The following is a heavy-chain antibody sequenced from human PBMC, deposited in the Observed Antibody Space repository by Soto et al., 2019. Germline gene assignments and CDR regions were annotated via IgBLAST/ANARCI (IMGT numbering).Heavy chain of an antibody. Sequence: SDTLSLTCTVSGGSISSYYWSWIRQPAGKGLEWIGRIYTSGSTNYNPSLKSRVTMSVDTSKNQFSLKLSSVTAADTAVYYCAGGDYDFWSCYWQVDFDIWGQGTMVTVSS. J-gene: IGHJ3*02. CDR1: GGSISSYY. CDR3: AGGDYDFWSCYWQVDFDI. D-gene: IGHD3-3*01. CDR2: IYTSGST. V-gene: IGHV4-4*07.